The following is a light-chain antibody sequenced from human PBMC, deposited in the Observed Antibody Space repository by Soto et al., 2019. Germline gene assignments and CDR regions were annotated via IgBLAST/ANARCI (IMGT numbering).Light chain of an antibody. CDR1: QSVSSY. J-gene: IGKJ1*01. V-gene: IGKV3-11*01. CDR3: QQHSHWPPWT. Sequence: EIVLTQSPATLSLSPGERATLSCRASQSVSSYLAWYQQKPGQAPRLLIYDASNRATGIPARFSGSGSGTDFTLTISSLEPEDFAVYYCQQHSHWPPWTFGQGTKWIS. CDR2: DAS.